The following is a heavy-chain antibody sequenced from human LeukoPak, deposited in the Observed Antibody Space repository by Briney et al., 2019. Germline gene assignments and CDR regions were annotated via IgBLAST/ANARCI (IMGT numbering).Heavy chain of an antibody. CDR2: IHSSGTVK. CDR3: ALLTVASDFDY. D-gene: IGHD5-12*01. V-gene: IGHV3-48*03. CDR1: RFPFSIYE. J-gene: IGHJ4*02. Sequence: GGSLRLSCVVSRFPFSIYEMNWVRQAPGKGLEWVSNIHSSGTVKYYSESVKGRFSISRDNAKSSLYLQMNSLRGEDTAVYYCALLTVASDFDYWGQGALVTVSS.